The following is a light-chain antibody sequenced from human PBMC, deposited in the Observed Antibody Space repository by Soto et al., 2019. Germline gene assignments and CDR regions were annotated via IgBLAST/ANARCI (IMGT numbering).Light chain of an antibody. V-gene: IGKV3-11*01. CDR3: QQRSNWPPWIT. CDR2: DAS. CDR1: HSVSIS. J-gene: IGKJ1*01. Sequence: EILLTQSPDTLSLSPWERATLSCRAIHSVSISLAWYLQKPCQAPRLLIYDASNRATGIPAKFSGSGSGTDFTPTISSLEPEDSAVYLCQQRSNWPPWITFGQGTKVDIK.